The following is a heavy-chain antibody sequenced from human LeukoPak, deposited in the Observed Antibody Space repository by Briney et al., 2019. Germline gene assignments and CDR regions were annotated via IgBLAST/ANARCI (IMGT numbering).Heavy chain of an antibody. Sequence: KASETLSLTCTVSGGSISSGDYYWSWLRQPPGKGLEWIGYIYYSGSTYYNPSLKSRVTISVDTSKNQFSLKLSSVTAADTAVYYCARSLGSGSYYITPSFYFDYWGQGTLVTGSS. J-gene: IGHJ4*02. CDR2: IYYSGST. D-gene: IGHD3-10*01. CDR3: ARSLGSGSYYITPSFYFDY. V-gene: IGHV4-30-4*01. CDR1: GGSISSGDYY.